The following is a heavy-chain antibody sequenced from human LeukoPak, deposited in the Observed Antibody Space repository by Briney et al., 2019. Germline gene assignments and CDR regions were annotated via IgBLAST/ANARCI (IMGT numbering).Heavy chain of an antibody. D-gene: IGHD6-6*01. CDR3: ARDSEYSSSSDFDY. V-gene: IGHV3-20*04. J-gene: IGHJ4*02. Sequence: GGSLRLSCAASGFTFSSHAMSWVRQAPGKGLEWVSGINWNGGSTGYADSVKGRFTISRDNAKNSLYLQMNSLRAEDTALYYCARDSEYSSSSDFDYWGQGALVTVSS. CDR1: GFTFSSHA. CDR2: INWNGGST.